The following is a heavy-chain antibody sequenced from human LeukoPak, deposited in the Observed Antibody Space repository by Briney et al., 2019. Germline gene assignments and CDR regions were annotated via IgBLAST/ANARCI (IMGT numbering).Heavy chain of an antibody. CDR1: GCTVSSDRHY. Sequence: PAGTLSLTCTVSGCTVSSDRHYWLWLPRPPGKALEWIANIHYSGTNNYNPFLKSRVNISIDASINHFSLKLNFVTAADTAVYNCAKDYLRRNCNSNNCMGLDVWGKGTTVTVSS. D-gene: IGHD2/OR15-2a*01. J-gene: IGHJ6*04. CDR2: IHYSGTN. CDR3: AKDYLRRNCNSNNCMGLDV. V-gene: IGHV4-61*03.